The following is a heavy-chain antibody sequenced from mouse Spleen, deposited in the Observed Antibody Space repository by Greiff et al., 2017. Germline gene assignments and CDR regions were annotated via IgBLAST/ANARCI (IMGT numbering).Heavy chain of an antibody. CDR1: GFTFSSYG. Sequence: VQLKESGGDLVKPGGSLKLSCAASGFTFSSYGMSWVRQTPDKRLEWVATISSGGSYTYYPDSVKGRFTISRDNAKNTLYLQMSSLKSEDTAMYYCARNNRGDYFDYWGQGTTRTGSS. J-gene: IGHJ2*01. CDR2: ISSGGSYT. D-gene: IGHD1-3*01. CDR3: ARNNRGDYFDY. V-gene: IGHV5-6*01.